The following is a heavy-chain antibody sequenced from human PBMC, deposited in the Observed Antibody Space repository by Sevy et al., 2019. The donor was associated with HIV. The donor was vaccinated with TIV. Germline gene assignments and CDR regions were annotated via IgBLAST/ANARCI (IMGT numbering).Heavy chain of an antibody. CDR1: GGSVSSGSYY. D-gene: IGHD2-15*01. V-gene: IGHV4-61*01. J-gene: IGHJ4*02. CDR3: ARVGCGYCSGGSCCNFDY. Sequence: SETLSLTCTVSGGSVSSGSYYWSWIRQPPGKGLEWIGCIYYSGSTNYNPSLKSRVTISVDTSKNQFSLKLSSVTAADTAVYYCARVGCGYCSGGSCCNFDYWGQGTLVTVSS. CDR2: IYYSGST.